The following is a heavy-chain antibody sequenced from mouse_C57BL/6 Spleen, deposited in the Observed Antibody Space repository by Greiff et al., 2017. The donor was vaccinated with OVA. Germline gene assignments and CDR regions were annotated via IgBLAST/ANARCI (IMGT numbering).Heavy chain of an antibody. CDR2: IDPETGGT. D-gene: IGHD1-1*01. CDR3: TRYYGSWYFDV. J-gene: IGHJ1*03. V-gene: IGHV1-15*01. CDR1: GYTFTDYE. Sequence: QVQLKESGAELVRPGASVTLSCKASGYTFTDYEMHWVKQTPVHGLEWIGAIDPETGGTAYNQKFKGKAILTADKSSSTAYMELRSLTSEESAVYYCTRYYGSWYFDVWGTGTTVTVSS.